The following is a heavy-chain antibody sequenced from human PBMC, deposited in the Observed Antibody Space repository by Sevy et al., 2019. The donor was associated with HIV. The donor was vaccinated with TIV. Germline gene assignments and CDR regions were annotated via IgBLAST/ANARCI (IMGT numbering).Heavy chain of an antibody. CDR3: TRGGYYDSSGYLNAAFDI. D-gene: IGHD3-22*01. Sequence: GGSLRLSCTASGFTFGDYAMSWFRQAPGKGLEWVGFIRSKAYGGTTEYAASVKGRFTISIDESKSIACLQMNSLRTEDTAVYYCTRGGYYDSSGYLNAAFDIWGQVTMVTVSS. V-gene: IGHV3-49*03. CDR1: GFTFGDYA. CDR2: IRSKAYGGTT. J-gene: IGHJ3*02.